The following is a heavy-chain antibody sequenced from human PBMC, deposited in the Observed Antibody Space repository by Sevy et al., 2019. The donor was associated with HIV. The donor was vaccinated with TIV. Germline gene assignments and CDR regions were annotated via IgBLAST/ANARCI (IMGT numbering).Heavy chain of an antibody. V-gene: IGHV1-2*02. CDR1: GYTFSDYY. CDR2: INPNDGVT. CDR3: ARLTTRPTSDLYGMDV. J-gene: IGHJ6*02. D-gene: IGHD4-17*01. Sequence: ASVKVSCKASGYTFSDYYIHWVRQAPGQGLEWMAWINPNDGVTHYAQRFQGGVTLTRDTSVSTAYMELRGLRYDDTAIYYCARLTTRPTSDLYGMDVCGQGTPVTFSS.